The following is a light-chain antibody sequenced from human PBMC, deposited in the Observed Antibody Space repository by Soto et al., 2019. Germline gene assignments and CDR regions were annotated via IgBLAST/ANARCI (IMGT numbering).Light chain of an antibody. V-gene: IGKV3-20*01. CDR2: GAS. Sequence: IALTQAPGTLSLSPGERATLSCRASQRVSSNYVAWYQHKPGQAPRLLIHGASIRATSIPDRFSGSGSGTDFTLTISRLEPEDFAVYYCHQYGTLPYAVGQGTKLQIK. CDR3: HQYGTLPYA. CDR1: QRVSSNY. J-gene: IGKJ2*01.